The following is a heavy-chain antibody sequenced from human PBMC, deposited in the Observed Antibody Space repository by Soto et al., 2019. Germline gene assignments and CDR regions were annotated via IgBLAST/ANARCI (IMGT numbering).Heavy chain of an antibody. CDR1: GFSFSTSGMC. V-gene: IGHV2-70*01. CDR2: IDWDDDK. J-gene: IGHJ4*02. CDR3: ARNFYDTGNHYARIDY. D-gene: IGHD3-22*01. Sequence: PSQTLTLTCAFSGFSFSTSGMCVSWIRPPPGKALEWLALIDWDDDKFYLTSLKTRLTISRDTSKNQVVLTMTNMDPLDTATYYCARNFYDTGNHYARIDYWGPGTLVTVSS.